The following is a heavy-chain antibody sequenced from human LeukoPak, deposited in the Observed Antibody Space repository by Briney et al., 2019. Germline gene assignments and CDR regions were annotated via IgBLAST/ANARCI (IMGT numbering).Heavy chain of an antibody. CDR1: AFTFSNYE. V-gene: IGHV3-21*05. Sequence: GGSLRLSCAASAFTFSNYEMNWVRQAPGKGLEWVSYISSSSSYIYYADSVKGRFTISRDNAKNSQYLQMNSLRAEDTAVYYCARDPWTNSNYDGFDYWGQGTLVTVSS. J-gene: IGHJ4*02. D-gene: IGHD4-11*01. CDR3: ARDPWTNSNYDGFDY. CDR2: ISSSSSYI.